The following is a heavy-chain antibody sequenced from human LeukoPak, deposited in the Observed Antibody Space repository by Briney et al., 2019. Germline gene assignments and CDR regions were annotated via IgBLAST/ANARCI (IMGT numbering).Heavy chain of an antibody. V-gene: IGHV4-34*01. CDR1: GGSFSGYY. CDR2: IYYSGST. CDR3: ARVSGDYDSSGYYTAYDAFDI. J-gene: IGHJ3*02. D-gene: IGHD3-22*01. Sequence: SETLSLTCAVYGGSFSGYYWSWIRQPPGKGLEWIGSIYYSGSTYYNPSLKSRVTISVDTSKNQFSLKLSSVTAADTAVYYCARVSGDYDSSGYYTAYDAFDIWGQGTMVTVSS.